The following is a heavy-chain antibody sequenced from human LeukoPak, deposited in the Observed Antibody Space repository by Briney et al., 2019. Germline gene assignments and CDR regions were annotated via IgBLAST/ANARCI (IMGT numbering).Heavy chain of an antibody. V-gene: IGHV1-2*02. D-gene: IGHD2-2*01. J-gene: IGHJ3*02. CDR3: ARGSPLNCSSTSCSDAFDI. Sequence: ASVKVSCKASGYTFTGYYIHWVRQAPGQGLEWMGWINPNSGGTNYAQKFQGRVTMTGDTSISTAYMELSRLRSEDTAVFYCARGSPLNCSSTSCSDAFDIWGQGTMVTVSS. CDR2: INPNSGGT. CDR1: GYTFTGYY.